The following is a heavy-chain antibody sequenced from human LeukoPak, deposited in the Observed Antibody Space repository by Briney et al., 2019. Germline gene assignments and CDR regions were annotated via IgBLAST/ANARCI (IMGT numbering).Heavy chain of an antibody. D-gene: IGHD3-16*01. CDR2: IYPGDSDT. Sequence: HGESLKISCEGSGYSFTTYWIGWVRQLSGKGLEWMGIIYPGDSDTRYSPSFQGQVTISADKSISTAYLQWSSLKASDTAMYYCARWRGGDNWFDPWGQGTLVTVSS. CDR1: GYSFTTYW. CDR3: ARWRGGDNWFDP. J-gene: IGHJ5*02. V-gene: IGHV5-51*01.